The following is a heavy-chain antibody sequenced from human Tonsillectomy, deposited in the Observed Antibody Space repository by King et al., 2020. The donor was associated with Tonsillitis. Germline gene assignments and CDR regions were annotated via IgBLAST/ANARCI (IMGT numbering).Heavy chain of an antibody. D-gene: IGHD1-26*01. CDR3: GRVISGSYRYYFDY. CDR1: GYTFTNDG. V-gene: IGHV1-18*04. J-gene: IGHJ4*02. CDR2: INIYSGNT. Sequence: QLVQSGAEVKKPGASVKVSCQTSGYTFTNDGITWVRQAPGQGLEWMGWINIYSGNTNYAQKLQGRVTMTADTSTSTAYMELRTLTSDATAVYYCGRVISGSYRYYFDYWGQGTLVTVSS.